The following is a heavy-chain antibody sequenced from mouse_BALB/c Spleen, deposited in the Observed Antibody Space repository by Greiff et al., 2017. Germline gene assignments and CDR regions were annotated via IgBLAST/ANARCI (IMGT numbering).Heavy chain of an antibody. J-gene: IGHJ1*01. V-gene: IGHV2-9-2*01. CDR1: GFSLTSYD. CDR2: IWTGGGT. Sequence: QVQLQQSGPGLVAPSQSLSITCTVSGFSLTSYDISWIRQPPGKGLEWLGVIWTGGGTNYNSAFMSRLSISKDNSKSQVFLKMNSLQTDDTAIYYCVRDLPYWYFDVWGAGTSVTVSS. CDR3: VRDLPYWYFDV.